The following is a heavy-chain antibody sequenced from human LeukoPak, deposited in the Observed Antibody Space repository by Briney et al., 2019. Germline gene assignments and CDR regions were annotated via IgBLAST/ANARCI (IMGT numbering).Heavy chain of an antibody. J-gene: IGHJ4*02. Sequence: GGSLRLSCAASGLTFSNYWMDWVRQAPGKGLEWVSAVNGGGNTWYAGSVKGRFTISRDNSKNTLYLQMNSLRAEDTAIYYCAKERQAGDYFTSDYWGLGTLVTVSS. CDR2: VNGGGNT. CDR1: GLTFSNYW. CDR3: AKERQAGDYFTSDY. D-gene: IGHD4-17*01. V-gene: IGHV3-23*01.